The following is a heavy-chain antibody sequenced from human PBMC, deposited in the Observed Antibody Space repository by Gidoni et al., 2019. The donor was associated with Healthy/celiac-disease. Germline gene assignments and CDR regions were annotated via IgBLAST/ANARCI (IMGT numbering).Heavy chain of an antibody. CDR2: IWYDGSNK. V-gene: IGHV3-33*01. J-gene: IGHJ4*02. Sequence: QVQLVESGGGVVQPGRSLRLSCAASGFTFRSSGMHWVRQAPGKGLEWVAVIWYDGSNKYYADSVKGRFTISRDNSKNTLYLQMNSLRAEDTAVYYCARDLEGGYCSGGSCYAFDYWGQGTLVTVSS. CDR3: ARDLEGGYCSGGSCYAFDY. CDR1: GFTFRSSG. D-gene: IGHD2-15*01.